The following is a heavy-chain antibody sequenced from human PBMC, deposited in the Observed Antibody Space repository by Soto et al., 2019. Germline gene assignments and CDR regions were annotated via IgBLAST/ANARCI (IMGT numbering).Heavy chain of an antibody. J-gene: IGHJ4*02. CDR1: GFTFRDYA. V-gene: IGHV3-9*01. CDR2: ISWNSGSI. D-gene: IGHD3-10*01. CDR3: AKVGDLGLGTYYNGKYCFDF. Sequence: EVQLVESGGGLVQPGRSLRLSCAASGFTFRDYAMHWVRQAPGKGLEWVSGISWNSGSIGYADSVKGRFTISRDNANNSLYLQLNSLRAEDTALYYCAKVGDLGLGTYYNGKYCFDFWGQGTQVTVSS.